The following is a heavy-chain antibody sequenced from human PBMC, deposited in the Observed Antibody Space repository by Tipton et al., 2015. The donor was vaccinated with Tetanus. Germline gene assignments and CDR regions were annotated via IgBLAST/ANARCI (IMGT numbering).Heavy chain of an antibody. D-gene: IGHD6-19*01. V-gene: IGHV4-34*01. CDR3: ASLPKHWLGPRGAP. J-gene: IGHJ5*02. CDR1: GGSFSGNY. CDR2: INHRGGT. Sequence: TLSLTCGVSGGSFSGNYWSWVRQAPGTGMEWIGVINHRGGTMYNPSLKSRVTISGDTSKNQFSLNLTSVTAADTAVYYCASLPKHWLGPRGAPCGQGTLCTVSS.